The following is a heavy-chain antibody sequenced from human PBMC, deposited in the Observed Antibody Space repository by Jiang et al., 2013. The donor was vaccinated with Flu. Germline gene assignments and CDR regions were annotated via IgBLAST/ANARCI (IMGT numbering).Heavy chain of an antibody. Sequence: GPGLVKPSQTLSLTCTVSGGSISSGDYYWSWIRQPPGKGLEWIGYIYYSGSTYYNPSLKSRVTISVDTSKNQFSLKLSSVTAADTAVYYCARGYRYGDYVGSWFDPWGQGTLVTV. D-gene: IGHD4-17*01. J-gene: IGHJ5*02. CDR3: ARGYRYGDYVGSWFDP. CDR2: IYYSGST. CDR1: GGSISSGDYY. V-gene: IGHV4-30-4*01.